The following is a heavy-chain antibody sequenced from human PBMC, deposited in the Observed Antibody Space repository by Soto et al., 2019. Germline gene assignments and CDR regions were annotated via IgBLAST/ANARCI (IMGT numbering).Heavy chain of an antibody. Sequence: GGSLRLSCAASGFTFSRYGMHWVRQAPGKGLEWVAVISYDGSNKYYADSVKGRFTISRDNSKNTLYLQMNSLRAEDTAVYYCAKDRTWELLKYYFDYWGQGTLVTVSS. CDR2: ISYDGSNK. V-gene: IGHV3-30*18. D-gene: IGHD1-26*01. CDR1: GFTFSRYG. J-gene: IGHJ4*02. CDR3: AKDRTWELLKYYFDY.